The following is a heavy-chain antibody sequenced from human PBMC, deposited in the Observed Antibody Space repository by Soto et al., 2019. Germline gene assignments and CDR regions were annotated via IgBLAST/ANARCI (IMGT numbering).Heavy chain of an antibody. CDR2: IIPMFDIK. CDR3: AKEAGDH. Sequence: QLQLVQSGAEVKERGSSVKISCKPSGGNFNTYALTWVRQAPGQGLEWIGGIIPMFDIKNVAQRFQGRVTLNAADSMTTASMEMPSLRSDDTAVYYCAKEAGDHWGQGTLVTVSS. J-gene: IGHJ4*02. V-gene: IGHV1-69*01. D-gene: IGHD3-10*01. CDR1: GGNFNTYA.